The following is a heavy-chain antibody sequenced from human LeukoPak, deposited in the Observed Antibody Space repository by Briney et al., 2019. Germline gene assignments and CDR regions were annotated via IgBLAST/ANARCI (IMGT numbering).Heavy chain of an antibody. J-gene: IGHJ4*02. V-gene: IGHV4-39*07. Sequence: SETLSLTCTVSGGSISDISYYWSWIRQPPGKGLEWIGEINHSGSTNYNPSLKSRVTISVDTSKNQFSLKLSSVTAADTAVYYCASEQWPWGQGTLVTVSS. CDR1: GGSISDISYY. D-gene: IGHD6-19*01. CDR2: INHSGST. CDR3: ASEQWP.